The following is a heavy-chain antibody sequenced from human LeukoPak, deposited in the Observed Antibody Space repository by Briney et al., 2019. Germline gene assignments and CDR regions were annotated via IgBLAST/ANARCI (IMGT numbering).Heavy chain of an antibody. Sequence: TGGSLRLSCAASGFTFSSYSMNWVRQAPGKGLEGVAFIRYDGSNKYYADSVKGRFTISRDNSKNTLYLQMNSLRAEDTAVYYCAKDLSQLERLEGLVDYWGQGTLVTVSS. CDR1: GFTFSSYS. D-gene: IGHD1-1*01. V-gene: IGHV3-30*02. J-gene: IGHJ4*02. CDR3: AKDLSQLERLEGLVDY. CDR2: IRYDGSNK.